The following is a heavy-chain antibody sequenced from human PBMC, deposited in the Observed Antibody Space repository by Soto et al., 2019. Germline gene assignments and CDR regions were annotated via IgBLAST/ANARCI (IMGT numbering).Heavy chain of an antibody. CDR2: ISVDGSDK. J-gene: IGHJ4*02. CDR1: GFTFSSYG. Sequence: GGSLRLSCAASGFTFSSYGMHWVRQAPGKGLEWVALISVDGSDKYYADSVKGRFTISRDNSKNTLYLQMNTLRPEDTAVYYCAKDQRYLYYFDYWGQGTLVTVSS. D-gene: IGHD6-25*01. V-gene: IGHV3-30*18. CDR3: AKDQRYLYYFDY.